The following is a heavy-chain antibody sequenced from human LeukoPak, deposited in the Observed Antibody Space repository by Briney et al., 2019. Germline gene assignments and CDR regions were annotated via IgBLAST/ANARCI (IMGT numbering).Heavy chain of an antibody. V-gene: IGHV6-1*01. J-gene: IGHJ4*02. D-gene: IGHD3-16*01. CDR1: GGSVSTNNVA. CDR2: TYYRSKWYN. Sequence: SQTLSLTCAISGGSVSTNNVAWNWIRQSPSRGLEWLGRTYYRSKWYNDYAVSVKSRITINPDTSKNQFSLQLNSVTPDDTAIYYCAREDLGAAYFDFWGQGTLVTVSS. CDR3: AREDLGAAYFDF.